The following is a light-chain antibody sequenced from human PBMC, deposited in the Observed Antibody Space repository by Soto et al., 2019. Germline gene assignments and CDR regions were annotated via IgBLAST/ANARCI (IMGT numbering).Light chain of an antibody. CDR3: QEYNNWHPIT. Sequence: PGERVTLSCRASQSVSSSYLTWYQQKPGQAPRLLIYGASTRATSIPARFSGSGSGTDFTLTISSLQPEDFAVYYCQEYNNWHPITFGGGTKVEIK. V-gene: IGKV3D-7*01. CDR2: GAS. J-gene: IGKJ4*01. CDR1: QSVSSSY.